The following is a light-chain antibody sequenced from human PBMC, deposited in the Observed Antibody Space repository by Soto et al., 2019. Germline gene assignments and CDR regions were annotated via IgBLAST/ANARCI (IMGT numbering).Light chain of an antibody. CDR2: AAS. Sequence: AIRMTQSPSSFSASTGDRVTITCRASQGISRYLAWYQQKPGKAPKLLIFAASTLQSGVPSRFSGSGSGTDFTLTISRLQSEDFATYYCQQYYNYPITFGQGTRLEIK. CDR1: QGISRY. CDR3: QQYYNYPIT. J-gene: IGKJ5*01. V-gene: IGKV1-8*01.